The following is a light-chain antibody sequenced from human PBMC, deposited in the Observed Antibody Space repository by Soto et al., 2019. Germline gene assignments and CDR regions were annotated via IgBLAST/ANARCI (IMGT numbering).Light chain of an antibody. J-gene: IGKJ1*01. CDR2: LVS. CDR3: MQALQAPLT. Sequence: IVRTQSPRSLSVTPGEPASISCTSLQSLRHRYEYHYLDRLLQKTGQSAQPLLYLVSNRAPGDPDRFNGRGSCTNFTSHNNRVKAEDVWVFYCMQALQAPLTFGQGAKV. CDR1: QSLRHRYEYHY. V-gene: IGKV2-28*01.